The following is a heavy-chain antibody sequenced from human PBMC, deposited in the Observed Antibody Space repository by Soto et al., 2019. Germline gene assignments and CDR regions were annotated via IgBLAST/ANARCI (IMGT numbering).Heavy chain of an antibody. Sequence: SETLSLTCTVSGGSISSYYWSWIRQPPGKGLEWIGYIYYSGSTNYNPSLKSRVTISVDTSKNQFSLKLSSVTAADTAVYYCARVPVLLWFGELLTPRGMDVWGQGTTVTVSS. D-gene: IGHD3-10*01. J-gene: IGHJ6*02. CDR3: ARVPVLLWFGELLTPRGMDV. V-gene: IGHV4-59*01. CDR1: GGSISSYY. CDR2: IYYSGST.